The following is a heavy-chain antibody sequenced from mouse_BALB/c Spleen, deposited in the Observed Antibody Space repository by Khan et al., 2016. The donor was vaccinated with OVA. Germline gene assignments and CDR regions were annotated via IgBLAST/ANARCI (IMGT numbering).Heavy chain of an antibody. D-gene: IGHD2-1*01. CDR1: GFTFSSFG. Sequence: EVQLVQSGGGLVQPGGSRKLSCAASGFTFSSFGMHWVRQAPKKGLEWVAYISSGSSTIYYVDTVKGRFTISRDNSTNTLFLQMTSLRTEDTAMSYCARSGGNFHWYFDVWGAGTSVTVSS. V-gene: IGHV5-17*02. CDR3: ARSGGNFHWYFDV. J-gene: IGHJ1*01. CDR2: ISSGSSTI.